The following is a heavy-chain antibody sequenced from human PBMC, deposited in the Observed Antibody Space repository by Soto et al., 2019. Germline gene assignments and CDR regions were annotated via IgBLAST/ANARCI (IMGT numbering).Heavy chain of an antibody. V-gene: IGHV3-13*01. D-gene: IGHD4-17*01. CDR3: ARGGYGDYARGDFDY. CDR2: IGTAGDT. Sequence: EVQLVESGGGLVQPGGSLRLSCAASGFTFSSYDMHWVRQATGKGLEWVSAIGTAGDTYYPGSVKGRFTISRENAKNSLYLQMNSLRAGDMAVYYCARGGYGDYARGDFDYWGQGTLVTVSS. J-gene: IGHJ4*02. CDR1: GFTFSSYD.